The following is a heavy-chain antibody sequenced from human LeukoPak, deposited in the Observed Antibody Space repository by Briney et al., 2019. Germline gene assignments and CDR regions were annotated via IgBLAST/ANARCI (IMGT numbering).Heavy chain of an antibody. CDR3: AKGGYSSSSPFDY. D-gene: IGHD6-13*01. Sequence: PGGSLKLSCAASGFTFDNYAMNWVRQAPGKGLEWVSGISSSGSSKYYADSVKGRFTISRDNSKNTLYLQMNSLRADDTAVYYCAKGGYSSSSPFDYWGQGTLVTVSS. V-gene: IGHV3-23*01. CDR2: ISSSGSSK. J-gene: IGHJ4*02. CDR1: GFTFDNYA.